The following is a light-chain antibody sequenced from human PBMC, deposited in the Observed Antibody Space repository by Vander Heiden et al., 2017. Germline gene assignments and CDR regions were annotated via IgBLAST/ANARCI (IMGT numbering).Light chain of an antibody. Sequence: SSELTQDPAVSVALGQPVRITCQGDSLRSYYASWYQQKPGQAPVLVVYDKNNRPSGIPDRFSGSSSGNTASLTITGAQAEDEADYYCNSRDSSGNHPFGGGTKLTVL. CDR3: NSRDSSGNHP. J-gene: IGLJ2*01. CDR2: DKN. V-gene: IGLV3-19*01. CDR1: SLRSYY.